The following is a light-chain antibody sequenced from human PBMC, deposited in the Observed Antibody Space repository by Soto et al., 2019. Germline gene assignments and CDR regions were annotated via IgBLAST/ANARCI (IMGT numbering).Light chain of an antibody. CDR3: RSYTGSRTSV. CDR1: SSDIGSYNY. J-gene: IGLJ2*01. CDR2: EVS. V-gene: IGLV2-14*01. Sequence: QSALTQPASVSGSPGQSITISCSGTSSDIGSYNYVSWYQQHPGKAPKLMIYEVSNRPSGVSNRFSGSKSGNTASLTISGLQAEDEADYYCRSYTGSRTSVFGGGTKLTVL.